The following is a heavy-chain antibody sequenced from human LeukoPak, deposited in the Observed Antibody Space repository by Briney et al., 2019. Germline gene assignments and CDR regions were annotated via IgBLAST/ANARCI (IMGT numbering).Heavy chain of an antibody. CDR3: ARDLSNDFWSGYYGD. D-gene: IGHD3-3*01. J-gene: IGHJ4*02. CDR2: ISYDGSNK. CDR1: GFTFSSYA. V-gene: IGHV3-30-3*01. Sequence: GGSLRLSCAASGFTFSSYAMHWVRLAPGKGLEWVALISYDGSNKYYADSVKGRFTISRDISKSTLYLQMNSLRTEDTAVYYCARDLSNDFWSGYYGDWGQGTLVTVSS.